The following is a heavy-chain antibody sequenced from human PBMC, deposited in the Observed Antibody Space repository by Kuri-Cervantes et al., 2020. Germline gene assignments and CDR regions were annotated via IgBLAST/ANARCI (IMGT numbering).Heavy chain of an antibody. CDR2: ISYDGSNK. CDR1: GFTFSSYG. Sequence: GESLKISCAASGFTFSSYGMHWVHQAPGKGLEWVAVISYDGSNKYYADSVKGRFTISRDNSKNTLYLQMNSLRAEDTAVYYCAKGALYQLLLYFYWGQGTLVTVSS. D-gene: IGHD2-2*01. V-gene: IGHV3-30*18. CDR3: AKGALYQLLLYFY. J-gene: IGHJ4*02.